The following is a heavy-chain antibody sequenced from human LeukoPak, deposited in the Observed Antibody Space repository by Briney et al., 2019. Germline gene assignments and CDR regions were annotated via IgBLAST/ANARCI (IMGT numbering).Heavy chain of an antibody. J-gene: IGHJ6*03. D-gene: IGHD5-18*01. V-gene: IGHV4-59*01. CDR1: GGSFSSYY. Sequence: SETLSLTCAVYGGSFSSYYWSWIRQPPGKGLEWIGYIYYSGSTNYNPSLKSRVTISVDTSKNQFSLKLSSVTAADTAVYYCARKGYSYAYYYMDVWGKGTTVTVSS. CDR2: IYYSGST. CDR3: ARKGYSYAYYYMDV.